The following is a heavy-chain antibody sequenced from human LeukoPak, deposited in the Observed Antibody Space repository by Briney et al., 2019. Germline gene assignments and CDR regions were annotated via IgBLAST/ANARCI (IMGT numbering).Heavy chain of an antibody. CDR3: AKRGVVIRVILVGFHKEAYYFDS. CDR1: GISLSNYG. V-gene: IGHV3-23*01. Sequence: GGSLRLSCAVSGISLSNYGMSWVRQAPGKGLEWVAGISGSGGGTNYADSVKGRFTISSDNPKNTLYLQMNRLRAGDTAVYFCAKRGVVIRVILVGFHKEAYYFDSWGQGALVTVSS. CDR2: ISGSGGGT. J-gene: IGHJ4*02. D-gene: IGHD3-22*01.